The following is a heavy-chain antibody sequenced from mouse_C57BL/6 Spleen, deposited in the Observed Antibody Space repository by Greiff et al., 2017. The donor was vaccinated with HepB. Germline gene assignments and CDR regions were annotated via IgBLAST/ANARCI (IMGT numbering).Heavy chain of an antibody. V-gene: IGHV1-15*01. D-gene: IGHD1-1*01. CDR3: FITTDWFAY. J-gene: IGHJ3*01. CDR1: GYTFTDYE. Sequence: QVQLKESGAELVRPGASVTLSCKASGYTFTDYEMHWVKQTPVHGLEWIGAIDPETGGTAYNQKFKGKAILTADKSSSTAYMELRSLTSEDSAVYYSFITTDWFAYWGQGTLVTVSA. CDR2: IDPETGGT.